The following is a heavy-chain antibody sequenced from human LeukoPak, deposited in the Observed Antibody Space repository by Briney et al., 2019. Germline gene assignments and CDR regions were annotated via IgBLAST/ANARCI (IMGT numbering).Heavy chain of an antibody. V-gene: IGHV1-2*02. J-gene: IGHJ4*02. Sequence: ASVKVSCKASGYSFIVYYIHWVRQAPGQGLEWMGWINPNSGGTNYAQRFLGRVTMTRDTSITTAYMELSRLRSDDTAVYYCASLYGDYVASDYWGQGTLVTVPS. D-gene: IGHD4-17*01. CDR3: ASLYGDYVASDY. CDR1: GYSFIVYY. CDR2: INPNSGGT.